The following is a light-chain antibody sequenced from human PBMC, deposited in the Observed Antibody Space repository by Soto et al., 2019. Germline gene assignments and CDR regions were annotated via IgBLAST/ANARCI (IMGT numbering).Light chain of an antibody. CDR3: QQRSNWPIT. Sequence: ERVFIQAAATLSIKPGERATLSCRTSQSVSKYFAWYQQKPGRAPRLLIYDASSRATGIPARFIGSGSGTDFTLTISSLEPEDFAIYYCQQRSNWPITFGQGTRLEIK. CDR1: QSVSKY. J-gene: IGKJ5*01. V-gene: IGKV3-11*01. CDR2: DAS.